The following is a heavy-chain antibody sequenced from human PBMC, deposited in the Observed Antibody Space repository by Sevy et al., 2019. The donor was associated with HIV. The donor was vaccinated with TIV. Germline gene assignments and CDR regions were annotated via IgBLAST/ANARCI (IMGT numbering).Heavy chain of an antibody. CDR1: GFPFSKYA. J-gene: IGHJ3*02. CDR2: ISGSGDST. V-gene: IGHV3-23*01. CDR3: AKGMIVSAGDAFDI. D-gene: IGHD3-22*01. Sequence: GGSLRLSCAASGFPFSKYAMTWVRQAPGNGLEYVSTISGSGDSTYYGDSVQGRFTISRDNSRNTLYLQMNSLTAEDSALYYCAKGMIVSAGDAFDIWGQGTMVTVS.